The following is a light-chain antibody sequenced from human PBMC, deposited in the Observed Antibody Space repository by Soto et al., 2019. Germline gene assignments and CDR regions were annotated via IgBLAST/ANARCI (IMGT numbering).Light chain of an antibody. CDR3: QSYDSSLSGYV. V-gene: IGLV1-40*01. CDR1: SCNIGAGYD. Sequence: QSVLTQPPSVSGAPGQRVTISCTGGSCNIGAGYDVHWYQQLPGTAPKLLIYGNSNRPSGVPDRFSGSKSGTSASLAITGLQAEDEADYYCQSYDSSLSGYVFGTGTKLTVL. CDR2: GNS. J-gene: IGLJ1*01.